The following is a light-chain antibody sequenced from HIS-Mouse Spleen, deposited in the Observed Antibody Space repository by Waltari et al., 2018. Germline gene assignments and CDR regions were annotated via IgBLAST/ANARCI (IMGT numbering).Light chain of an antibody. Sequence: QSALTQPASVSGSPGQSLTISCTGTSSDVGSSNLLSWYQQHPGKAPKLMIYEGSKRPSGVSNRFSGSKSGNTASLTISGLQAEDEADYYCCSHAGSSTFVVFGGGTKLTVL. CDR3: CSHAGSSTFVV. V-gene: IGLV2-23*01. CDR2: EGS. CDR1: SSDVGSSNL. J-gene: IGLJ2*01.